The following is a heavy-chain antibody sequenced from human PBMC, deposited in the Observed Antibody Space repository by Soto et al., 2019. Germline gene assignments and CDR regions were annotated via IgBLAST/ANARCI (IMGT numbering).Heavy chain of an antibody. D-gene: IGHD2-2*01. J-gene: IGHJ4*02. V-gene: IGHV3-48*01. Sequence: GGSLRLSCAASGFTFSSYSMNWVRQAPGKGLEWVSYITDSGGNIYYSDSVKGRFAISRDNSKNTLYLQMNSLRAEDTAVFYCAKLGSSSWSPHYYFDYWGQGTLVTVSS. CDR1: GFTFSSYS. CDR2: ITDSGGNI. CDR3: AKLGSSSWSPHYYFDY.